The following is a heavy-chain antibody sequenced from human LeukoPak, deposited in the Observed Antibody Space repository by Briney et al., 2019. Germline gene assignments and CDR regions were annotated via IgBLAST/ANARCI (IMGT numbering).Heavy chain of an antibody. J-gene: IGHJ4*02. CDR3: ARGVTI. CDR2: ISSSSGTI. CDR1: GFTFSTYS. Sequence: PGGSLGLSCAASGFTFSTYSMNWVRQAPGKGLEWISYISSSSGTIYYADSVKGRFTISRDNAKNSLYLQMNSLRDEDTAIYYCARGVTIWGQGTLVTVSS. D-gene: IGHD2-2*01. V-gene: IGHV3-48*02.